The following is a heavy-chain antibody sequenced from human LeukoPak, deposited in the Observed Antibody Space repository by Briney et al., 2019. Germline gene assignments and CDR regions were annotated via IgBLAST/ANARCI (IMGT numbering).Heavy chain of an antibody. D-gene: IGHD2-15*01. CDR2: INPSGGST. CDR1: GYTFTSYY. CDR3: ARGRGYCSGGSCSKYPVFDP. J-gene: IGHJ5*02. Sequence: ASVKVSCKASGYTFTSYYMHWVRQAPGQGLEWMGIINPSGGSTSYAQKFQGRVTMTRDTSTSTVYMELSSLRSEDTAVYYCARGRGYCSGGSCSKYPVFDPWGQGTLVTVSS. V-gene: IGHV1-46*01.